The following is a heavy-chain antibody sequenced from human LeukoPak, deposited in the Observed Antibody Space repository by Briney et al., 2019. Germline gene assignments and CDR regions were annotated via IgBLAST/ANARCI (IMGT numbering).Heavy chain of an antibody. Sequence: GGSLRLSCAASGFTFSSYSMNWVRQAPGKGLEWVSSISSSRSYTYYADSVKGRFTISRDNAKNSLYLQMNSLRAEDTAVYYCARGGLTAMVAGYWGQGTLVTVSS. CDR1: GFTFSSYS. D-gene: IGHD5-18*01. CDR2: ISSSRSYT. J-gene: IGHJ4*02. CDR3: ARGGLTAMVAGY. V-gene: IGHV3-21*01.